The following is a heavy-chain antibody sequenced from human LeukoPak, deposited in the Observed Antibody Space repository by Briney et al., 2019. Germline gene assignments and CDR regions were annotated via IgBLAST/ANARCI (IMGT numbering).Heavy chain of an antibody. CDR1: GVSFSGYY. D-gene: IGHD3-10*01. CDR3: ARVPGITMELIDY. Sequence: SETLSLTCAVYGVSFSGYYWSWLRQPPGKGLEWVGEINHSGSTNYNPSLKSRVTISVDTSKNQFSLKLSSVTAADTAVYYCARVPGITMELIDYRGQGTLGTVS. J-gene: IGHJ4*02. V-gene: IGHV4-34*01. CDR2: INHSGST.